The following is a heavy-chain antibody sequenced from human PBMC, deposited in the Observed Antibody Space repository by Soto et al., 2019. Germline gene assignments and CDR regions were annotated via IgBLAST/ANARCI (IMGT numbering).Heavy chain of an antibody. CDR3: ARDRAPNRAAAVHLEYYDGMDV. CDR2: IYYSGST. V-gene: IGHV4-59*01. CDR1: GGSISSYY. J-gene: IGHJ6*02. D-gene: IGHD6-13*01. Sequence: SPETLSLTCTVSGGSISSYYWSWIRQPPGKGLEWIGYIYYSGSTNYNPSLKSRVTISVDTSKNQFSLKLSSVTAADTAVYYCARDRAPNRAAAVHLEYYDGMDVWGQGTMV.